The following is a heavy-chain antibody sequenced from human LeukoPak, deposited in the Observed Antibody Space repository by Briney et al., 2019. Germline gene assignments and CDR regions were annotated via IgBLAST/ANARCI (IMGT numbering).Heavy chain of an antibody. D-gene: IGHD3-22*01. J-gene: IGHJ4*02. CDR1: GFTFSSYS. CDR2: ISSSSSTI. V-gene: IGHV3-48*04. CDR3: ARGRGSSGYYGDY. Sequence: GGSLRLSCAASGFTFSSYSMNWVRQAPGKGLEWVSYISSSSSTIYYADSVKGRFTISRDNAKNSLYLQMNSLRAEDTAVYYCARGRGSSGYYGDYWGQGTLVTVSS.